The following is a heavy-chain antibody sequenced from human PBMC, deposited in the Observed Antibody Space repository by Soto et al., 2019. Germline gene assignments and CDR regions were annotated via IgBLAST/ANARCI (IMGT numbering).Heavy chain of an antibody. CDR1: GGSFSGYY. CDR3: ARGQRNVLRYFGWLYNADY. J-gene: IGHJ4*02. Sequence: QVQLQQWGAGLLKPSETLSLTCAVYGGSFSGYYWSWIRQPPGQGLERVGEMNHSGSTNYHPSLKRRVNTSVDTSRKQFSLKLSSVTAADTAVYYCARGQRNVLRYFGWLYNADYWGQGILVTVSS. CDR2: MNHSGST. D-gene: IGHD3-9*01. V-gene: IGHV4-34*01.